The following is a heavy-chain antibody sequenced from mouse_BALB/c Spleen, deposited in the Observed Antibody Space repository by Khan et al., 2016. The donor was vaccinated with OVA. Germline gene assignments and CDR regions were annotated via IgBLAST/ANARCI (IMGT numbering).Heavy chain of an antibody. D-gene: IGHD1-1*02. CDR1: GFTFSTYG. V-gene: IGHV5-6*01. J-gene: IGHJ3*01. Sequence: DVQLVESGGDLVKPGGSLKLSCAASGFTFSTYGMSWVRQSPDKRLEWVATISTGGHYTYYPDNLKGRFTISRDNARNILYLQMRSLKSEDTAMYYCARLAYYYNSEGFAYWGQGTLVTVSA. CDR3: ARLAYYYNSEGFAY. CDR2: ISTGGHYT.